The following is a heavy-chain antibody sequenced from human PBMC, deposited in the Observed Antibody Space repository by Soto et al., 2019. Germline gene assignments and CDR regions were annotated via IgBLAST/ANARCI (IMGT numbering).Heavy chain of an antibody. D-gene: IGHD3-22*01. J-gene: IGHJ4*02. CDR3: ARESYYYDSSGRLFDY. CDR1: GGSISSGGYY. V-gene: IGHV4-31*03. CDR2: IYYSGST. Sequence: SETLSLTCTVSGGSISSGGYYWSWIRQHPGKGLEWIGYIYYSGSTYYNPSLKSRVTISVDTSKNQFSLKLSSVTAADTAVYYCARESYYYDSSGRLFDYWGQGTLVTVSS.